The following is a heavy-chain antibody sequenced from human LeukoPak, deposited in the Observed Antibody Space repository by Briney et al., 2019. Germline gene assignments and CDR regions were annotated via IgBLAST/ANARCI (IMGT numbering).Heavy chain of an antibody. V-gene: IGHV3-30*02. CDR3: ARDRDSRSYYILY. CDR2: INYDGNNK. Sequence: GSLRLSCAAPGFSFSSYGIHWVRQAPGKGLEWVAFINYDGNNKYFADSVKGRFTISRDNSKNTVYLEMNSLRDGDTAVYYCARDRDSRSYYILYWGQGTLVTVSS. D-gene: IGHD3-10*01. CDR1: GFSFSSYG. J-gene: IGHJ4*02.